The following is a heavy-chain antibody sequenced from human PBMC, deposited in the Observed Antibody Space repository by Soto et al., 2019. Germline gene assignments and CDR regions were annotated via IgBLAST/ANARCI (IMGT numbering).Heavy chain of an antibody. V-gene: IGHV4-31*03. CDR3: ARESPEMGSGYSSLDAFDI. Sequence: QVQLQESGPGLVKPSQTLSLTCTVSGGSISSGGYYWSWIRQHPGKGLEWIGYIYYSGSTYYNPTLKSRVTISVDTSKNQFSLKLSSVTAADTAVYYCARESPEMGSGYSSLDAFDIWGQGTMVTVSS. CDR1: GGSISSGGYY. D-gene: IGHD3-22*01. CDR2: IYYSGST. J-gene: IGHJ3*02.